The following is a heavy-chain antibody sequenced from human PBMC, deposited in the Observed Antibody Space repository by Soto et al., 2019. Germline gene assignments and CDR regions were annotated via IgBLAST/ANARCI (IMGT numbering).Heavy chain of an antibody. CDR2: ISGDGSDK. J-gene: IGHJ4*02. CDR1: GITFSDFG. V-gene: IGHV3-30*03. D-gene: IGHD6-19*01. CDR3: VRGTAVARQHFAN. Sequence: QVQLVESGGGVVQPERSLRLSCATSGITFSDFGMHWVRQAPGKGLEWVATISGDGSDKYYAGSVRGRFTISRDNSKNALYLQMNSLRTDDTAVYYCVRGTAVARQHFANWGQGTLVSVSS.